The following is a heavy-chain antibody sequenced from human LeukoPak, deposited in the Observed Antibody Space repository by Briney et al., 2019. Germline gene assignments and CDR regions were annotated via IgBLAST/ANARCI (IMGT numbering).Heavy chain of an antibody. Sequence: ASVKVSCKASGYTFTGYYMHWVRQAPGQGLEWMGWINPNSGGTNYAQKFQGRVTMTRDTSISTAYMELSRLRSDDTAVYYCARDLKKRDRSDPWGQGTLVTVSS. J-gene: IGHJ5*02. CDR3: ARDLKKRDRSDP. CDR1: GYTFTGYY. D-gene: IGHD2-15*01. CDR2: INPNSGGT. V-gene: IGHV1-2*02.